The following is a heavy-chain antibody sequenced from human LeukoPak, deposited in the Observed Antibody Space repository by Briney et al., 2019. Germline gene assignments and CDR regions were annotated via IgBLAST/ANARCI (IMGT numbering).Heavy chain of an antibody. Sequence: GGSLRLSCAASGFTFSSYAMHWVRQAPGKGLEWVAVISYDGSNKYYADSVKGRFTISRDNSKNTLYLQMNSLRAEDTAVYYCARDLVVTSGYWGQGTLVTISS. V-gene: IGHV3-30*04. CDR1: GFTFSSYA. CDR2: ISYDGSNK. J-gene: IGHJ4*02. D-gene: IGHD2-2*01. CDR3: ARDLVVTSGY.